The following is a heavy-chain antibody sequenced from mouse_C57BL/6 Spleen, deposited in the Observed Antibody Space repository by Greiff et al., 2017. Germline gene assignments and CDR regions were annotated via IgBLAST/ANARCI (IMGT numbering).Heavy chain of an antibody. D-gene: IGHD2-5*01. Sequence: EVQVVESGGGLVKPGGSLKLSCAASGFTFSSYTMSWVRQTPEKRLEWVATISGGGGNTYYPDSVKGRFTISRDNAKNTLYLQMSSLRSEDTALYYCARDYSNYGWYFDVWGTGTTVTVSS. CDR3: ARDYSNYGWYFDV. V-gene: IGHV5-9*01. CDR2: ISGGGGNT. CDR1: GFTFSSYT. J-gene: IGHJ1*03.